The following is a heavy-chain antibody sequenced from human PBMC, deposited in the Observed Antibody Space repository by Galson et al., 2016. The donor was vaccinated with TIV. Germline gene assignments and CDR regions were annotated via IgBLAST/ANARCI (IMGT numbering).Heavy chain of an antibody. J-gene: IGHJ4*02. V-gene: IGHV3-21*01. CDR2: VSSSGRFL. CDR1: GFPFIHYS. D-gene: IGHD5-18*01. CDR3: ARVKGDGEYSYGAFEF. Sequence: SLRLSCAGFGFPFIHYSVNWVRQAPGKGLEWVASVSSSGRFLYYADSVNGRFTISKDNAKNSLNLQMNSLRVEDTAVYYCARVKGDGEYSYGAFEFWGQGTQVTVSS.